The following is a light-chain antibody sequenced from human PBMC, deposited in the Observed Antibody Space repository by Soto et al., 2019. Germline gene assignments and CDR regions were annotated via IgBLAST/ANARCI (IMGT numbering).Light chain of an antibody. CDR3: QQRSNWPRVT. J-gene: IGKJ4*01. Sequence: ESVLTQSPGTLSLSPGERATLSCRASQSVSSNYLAWYQQKPGQAPRLLIYDASNRATGIPARISGSGSGTDFTLTISSLEPEDFAVYYCQQRSNWPRVTFGGGTKVDIK. CDR2: DAS. CDR1: QSVSSNY. V-gene: IGKV3D-20*02.